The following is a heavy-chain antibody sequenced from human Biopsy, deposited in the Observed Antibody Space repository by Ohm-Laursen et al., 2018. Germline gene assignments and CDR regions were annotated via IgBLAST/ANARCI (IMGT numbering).Heavy chain of an antibody. V-gene: IGHV1-24*01. CDR3: ATGIRSGWYYFDY. CDR1: GYTLSESS. CDR2: FAPEDGKT. D-gene: IGHD6-19*01. Sequence: SVKVSCKVSGYTLSESSMHWVRQTPGKGLEWMGGFAPEDGKTFYAQNFQGRVTMTGDTSTHTAYMELSSLRSEDTALYYCATGIRSGWYYFDYWGQGTLVTVSS. J-gene: IGHJ4*02.